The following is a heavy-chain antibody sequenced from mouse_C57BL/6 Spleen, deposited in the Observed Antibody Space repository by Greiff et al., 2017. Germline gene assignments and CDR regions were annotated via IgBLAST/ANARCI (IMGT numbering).Heavy chain of an antibody. Sequence: VQLQQSGPELVKPGASVKMSCKASGYTFTDYNMHWVKQSHGKSLEWIGYINPNNGGTSYNQKFKGKATLTVNKSSSTAYMELRSLTSEDSAVYYCAYDGYYVDFDYWGQGTTLTVSS. CDR1: GYTFTDYN. CDR3: AYDGYYVDFDY. CDR2: INPNNGGT. J-gene: IGHJ2*01. V-gene: IGHV1-22*01. D-gene: IGHD2-3*01.